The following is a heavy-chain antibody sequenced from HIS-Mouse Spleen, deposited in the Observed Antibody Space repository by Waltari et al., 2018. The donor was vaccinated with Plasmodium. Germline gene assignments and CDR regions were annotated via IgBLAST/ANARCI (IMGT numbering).Heavy chain of an antibody. D-gene: IGHD6-13*01. V-gene: IGHV3-7*01. Sequence: EVHLVESGGGSVQPGGSLRLSCAASAFTFSSYWMSWVRQAPGKGLEWVANIKQDGGEKYYVDAVKGRFTISRDNAKNSLYLQMNSLRAEDTAVYYCASSWYWYFDLWGRGTLVTVSS. J-gene: IGHJ2*01. CDR2: IKQDGGEK. CDR3: ASSWYWYFDL. CDR1: AFTFSSYW.